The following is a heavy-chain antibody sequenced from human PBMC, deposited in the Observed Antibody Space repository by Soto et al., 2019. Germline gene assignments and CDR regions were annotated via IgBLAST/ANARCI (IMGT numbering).Heavy chain of an antibody. CDR1: GYSFASSW. D-gene: IGHD3-16*02. Sequence: ESLKISCKGSGYSFASSWIGWVRQMPGKGLEWMGIIYPGDSDTRYSPSFQDQVTISADKSISTAYLQWSSLKASDTAMYYCARQKYDYIWGTYRPFDYWGQGTLVTVSS. CDR3: ARQKYDYIWGTYRPFDY. V-gene: IGHV5-51*01. J-gene: IGHJ4*02. CDR2: IYPGDSDT.